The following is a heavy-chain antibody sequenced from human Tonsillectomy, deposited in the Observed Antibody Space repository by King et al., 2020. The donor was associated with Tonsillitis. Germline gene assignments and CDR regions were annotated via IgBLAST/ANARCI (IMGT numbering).Heavy chain of an antibody. J-gene: IGHJ5*02. CDR1: GYTFTNYH. Sequence: QLVQSGTEVKVPGASVTVSCKASGYTFTNYHIHCILQAPGKGLEWMGWIDCNSGRTNYAQNLQGRVTLTRDTSTNTAYMDLRSLRSDDTAIYYCSRETWVYGSWGQGTLVTVSS. V-gene: IGHV1-2*02. CDR3: SRETWVYGS. D-gene: IGHD5-24*01. CDR2: IDCNSGRT.